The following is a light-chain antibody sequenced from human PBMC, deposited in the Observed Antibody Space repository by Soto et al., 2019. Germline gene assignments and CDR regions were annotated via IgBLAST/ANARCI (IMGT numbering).Light chain of an antibody. CDR1: SSDVGSYNL. J-gene: IGLJ2*01. Sequence: QSVLTQPASVSGSPGQSITISCTGTSSDVGSYNLVSWYQQRPGKAPKLMIYEGSKRPSGVSNRFSGSKSGNTASLTISGLQAEDEADYYCCSYAGSSTPPFGGGTKLTVL. CDR3: CSYAGSSTPP. CDR2: EGS. V-gene: IGLV2-23*01.